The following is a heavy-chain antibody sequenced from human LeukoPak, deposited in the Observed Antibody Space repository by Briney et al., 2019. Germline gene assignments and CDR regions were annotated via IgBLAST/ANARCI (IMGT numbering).Heavy chain of an antibody. J-gene: IGHJ4*02. V-gene: IGHV3-30*18. D-gene: IGHD6-13*01. CDR3: AKDRQQLVMGPFDY. Sequence: PGRSLRLSCAASGFTFSSYGMHWVRQAPGKGLEWVAVISYDGSNKYYADSVKGRFTISRDNSKNTLYLQMNSLRAEDTAVYYCAKDRQQLVMGPFDYWGQGTLVTVSS. CDR2: ISYDGSNK. CDR1: GFTFSSYG.